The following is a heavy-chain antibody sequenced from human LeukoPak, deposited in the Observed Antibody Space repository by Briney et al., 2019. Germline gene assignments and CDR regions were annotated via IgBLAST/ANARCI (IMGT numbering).Heavy chain of an antibody. CDR1: GYTFTSYG. CDR2: ISAYNGNT. V-gene: IGHV1-18*01. Sequence: ASVKVSCKASGYTFTSYGISWVRQAPGQGLEWMGWISAYNGNTNYAQKLQGRVTMTTDTSTSTAYMEPRSLRSDDTAVYYCARVWDIVVVPAAQSPPGYWGQGTLVTVSS. CDR3: ARVWDIVVVPAAQSPPGY. D-gene: IGHD2-2*01. J-gene: IGHJ4*02.